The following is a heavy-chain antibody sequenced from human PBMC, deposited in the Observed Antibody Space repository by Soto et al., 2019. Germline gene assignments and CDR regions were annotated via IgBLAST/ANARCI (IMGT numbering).Heavy chain of an antibody. CDR2: ISYDGSNK. J-gene: IGHJ6*02. CDR3: AKDQLCGVRGVITYYYGMDV. CDR1: GFTFSSYG. V-gene: IGHV3-30*18. D-gene: IGHD3-10*01. Sequence: QVQLVESGGGVVQPGRSLRLSCAGSGFTFSSYGMHWVRQAPGKGLECVAVISYDGSNKYYADSVKGRFTISRDNSKNTLYLQMNTLRAEDTAVYYYAKDQLCGVRGVITYYYGMDVWGQGTTVTVSS.